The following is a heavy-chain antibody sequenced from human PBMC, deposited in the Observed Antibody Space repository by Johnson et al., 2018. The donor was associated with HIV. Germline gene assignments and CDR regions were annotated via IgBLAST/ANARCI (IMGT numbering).Heavy chain of an antibody. J-gene: IGHJ3*02. CDR2: ISSSGNTI. V-gene: IGHV3-48*03. CDR1: GFTFSSYA. CDR3: ARDKGRGAFDI. D-gene: IGHD3-10*01. Sequence: MLLVESGGGVVQPGRSLRLSCGASGFTFSSYAMHWVRQAPGKGLEWVSYISSSGNTIYYADSVKGRVTISRDNAKKSLYLQMNSLRAEDTAVYYCARDKGRGAFDIWGQGTMVTVSS.